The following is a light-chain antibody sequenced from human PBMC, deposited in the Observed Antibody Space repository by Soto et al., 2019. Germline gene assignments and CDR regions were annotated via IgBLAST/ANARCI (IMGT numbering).Light chain of an antibody. V-gene: IGKV1-27*01. CDR1: QGIDTY. CDR3: QKYTRAPFT. J-gene: IGKJ3*01. Sequence: DIQMTQSPSSLSASVGDRVTVTCRASQGIDTYLAWYQQKPGQVPKLLIYAASTLQSGVPSRCSGSGSGTDFTLTISSLQPEDVATYFCQKYTRAPFTFGPGTKVDIK. CDR2: AAS.